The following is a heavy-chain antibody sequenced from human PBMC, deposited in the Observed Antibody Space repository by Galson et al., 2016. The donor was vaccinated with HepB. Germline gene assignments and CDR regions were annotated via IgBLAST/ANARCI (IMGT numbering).Heavy chain of an antibody. J-gene: IGHJ4*02. V-gene: IGHV3-74*01. D-gene: IGHD4-17*01. CDR3: ARENGDELFIDY. Sequence: SLRLSCAGSGFTFSNHYMHWVRQAPGKGLVWVSRINSDGSNANYADSVKGRFTISRDNARNTLYLHVNSLRAEDAAVYYCARENGDELFIDYWGQGTLVTVSS. CDR2: INSDGSNA. CDR1: GFTFSNHY.